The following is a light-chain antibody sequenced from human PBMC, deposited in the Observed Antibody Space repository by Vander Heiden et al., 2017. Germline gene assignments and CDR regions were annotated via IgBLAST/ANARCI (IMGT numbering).Light chain of an antibody. Sequence: ILLTQSPGTLSLSPGERATLSCRASQSVSSSYLAWYQQRPGQAPRLLIYGASSRATGIPDRFSGSGSGTDFTLTISRLEPEDFAVYYCQQYGSSPLTFGGGTKVEIK. CDR3: QQYGSSPLT. CDR2: GAS. CDR1: QSVSSSY. V-gene: IGKV3-20*01. J-gene: IGKJ4*01.